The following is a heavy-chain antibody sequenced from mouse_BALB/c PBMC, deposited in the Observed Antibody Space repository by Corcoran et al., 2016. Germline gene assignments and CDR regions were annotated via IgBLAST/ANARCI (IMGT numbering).Heavy chain of an antibody. CDR3: ARWRGNYAMDY. V-gene: IGHV14-3*02. Sequence: EVQLQQSGAELVKPGASVKLSCTASGFNIKDTYMHWVKQRPEQGLEWIGRLDPANGNTKYDPKFQGKATITADTSSNTAYLQLSSLTSEDTAVYYCARWRGNYAMDYWGQGTSVTVSS. CDR1: GFNIKDTY. CDR2: LDPANGNT. J-gene: IGHJ4*01.